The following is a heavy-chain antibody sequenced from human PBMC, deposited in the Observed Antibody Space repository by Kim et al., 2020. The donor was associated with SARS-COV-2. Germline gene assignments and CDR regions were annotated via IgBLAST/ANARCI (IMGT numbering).Heavy chain of an antibody. CDR3: ARELAYCGGDCQGPYYFDY. V-gene: IGHV6-1*01. J-gene: IGHJ4*02. CDR1: GDSVSSNSAA. D-gene: IGHD2-21*01. CDR2: TYYRSKWYN. Sequence: SQTLSLTCAISGDSVSSNSAAWNWIRQSPSRGLEWLGRTYYRSKWYNDYAVSVKSRITINPDTSKNQFSLQLNSVTPEDTAVYYCARELAYCGGDCQGPYYFDYWGQGTLVTVSS.